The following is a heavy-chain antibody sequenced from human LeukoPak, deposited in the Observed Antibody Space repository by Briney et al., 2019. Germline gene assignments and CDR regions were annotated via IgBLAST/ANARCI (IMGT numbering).Heavy chain of an antibody. CDR2: IKKDGSEI. CDR3: ATYSGPDKLDAFDI. Sequence: GGSLRLSCAASGFIFSDYPMSWIRQAPGKGLEWVANIKKDGSEISYVDSVKGRFTISRDNAKTSLYLQMNSLRAEDTAVYYCATYSGPDKLDAFDIWGQGTMVTVSS. D-gene: IGHD5-12*01. V-gene: IGHV3-7*01. J-gene: IGHJ3*02. CDR1: GFIFSDYP.